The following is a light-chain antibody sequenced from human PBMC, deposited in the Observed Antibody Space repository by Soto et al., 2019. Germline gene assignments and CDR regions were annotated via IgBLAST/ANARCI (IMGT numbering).Light chain of an antibody. J-gene: IGLJ1*01. V-gene: IGLV2-14*01. Sequence: QSALTQPASVSESPGQSITISCTGTSSDVGRYDFVSWYQQHPGKAPKLIIFDVINRPSGVSDRFSGSKSGNTASLTISGLQAEDEADYYCSSYTTSSPYVFGTGTKVTVL. CDR2: DVI. CDR1: SSDVGRYDF. CDR3: SSYTTSSPYV.